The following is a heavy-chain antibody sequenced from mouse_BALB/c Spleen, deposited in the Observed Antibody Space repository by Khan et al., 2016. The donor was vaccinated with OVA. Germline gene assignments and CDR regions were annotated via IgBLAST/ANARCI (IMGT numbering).Heavy chain of an antibody. CDR3: ARGNYVGDTFGY. J-gene: IGHJ3*01. Sequence: QVQLQETGDELKKPGASVKLSCKASGYTFTDYYINWVKQRTGQGLEWIGEISPGSGDTYYNEKFKGKATLTADKSSRTAYMQLSSLTSAAYAGYFYARGNYVGDTFGYWGQGTLVTVSA. CDR2: ISPGSGDT. V-gene: IGHV1-77*01. CDR1: GYTFTDYY. D-gene: IGHD2-4*01.